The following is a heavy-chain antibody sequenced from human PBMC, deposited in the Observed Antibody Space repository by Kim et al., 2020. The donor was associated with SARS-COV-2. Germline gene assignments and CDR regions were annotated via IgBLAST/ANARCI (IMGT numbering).Heavy chain of an antibody. Sequence: GGSLRLSCAASGFTFRSYGMHWVRQAPGRGLEWVAVISYDGSNKYSADSVKGRFTISRDNSKNTLFLQMNSLRPEDTAVYYCAKDVSRNCRGDCPLDYWGQGTLVTVSS. V-gene: IGHV3-30*18. CDR3: AKDVSRNCRGDCPLDY. J-gene: IGHJ4*02. CDR1: GFTFRSYG. D-gene: IGHD2-21*01. CDR2: ISYDGSNK.